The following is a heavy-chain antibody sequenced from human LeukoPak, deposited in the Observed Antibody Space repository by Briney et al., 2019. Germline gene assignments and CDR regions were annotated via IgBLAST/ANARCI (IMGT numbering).Heavy chain of an antibody. Sequence: GRSLRLSCAASGFSFDEYAMHWVRQAPGKGLEWVSGINWSGGSIGYADSVKGRFTISRDNAKNSLYLQMNSLRAEDTAVYYCAKGGGGRLIYYYYMDVWGKGTTVTVSS. CDR3: AKGGGGRLIYYYYMDV. V-gene: IGHV3-9*01. D-gene: IGHD3-16*01. CDR1: GFSFDEYA. CDR2: INWSGGSI. J-gene: IGHJ6*03.